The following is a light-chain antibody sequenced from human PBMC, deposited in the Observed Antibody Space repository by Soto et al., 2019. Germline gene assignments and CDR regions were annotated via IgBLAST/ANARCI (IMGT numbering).Light chain of an antibody. Sequence: DIQMTQSPSSLSASVGDRVTITCRASQSISSYLNWYQQKPGKAPKLLIYAASTLQSGVPSRFSGSGSETDFTLTISSLQPVDFATYYCQQLNSYPTFGPGTKVDIK. CDR2: AAS. CDR1: QSISSY. V-gene: IGKV1-39*01. J-gene: IGKJ3*01. CDR3: QQLNSYPT.